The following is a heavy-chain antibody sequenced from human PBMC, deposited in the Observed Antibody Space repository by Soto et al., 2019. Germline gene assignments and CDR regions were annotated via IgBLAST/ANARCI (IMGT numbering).Heavy chain of an antibody. CDR2: ISAYNGNT. Sequence: ASVKVSCKASGYTFTSYGISWVRQAPGQGLEWMGWISAYNGNTNYAQKLQGRVTMTTDTSTSTAYMELRSLRSDDTAVYYCARDHSSGWYGPENWFDPWGQGTLVTVSS. J-gene: IGHJ5*02. CDR1: GYTFTSYG. D-gene: IGHD6-19*01. V-gene: IGHV1-18*01. CDR3: ARDHSSGWYGPENWFDP.